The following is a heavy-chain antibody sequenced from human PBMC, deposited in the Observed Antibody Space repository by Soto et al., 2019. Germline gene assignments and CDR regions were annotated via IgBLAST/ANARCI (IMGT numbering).Heavy chain of an antibody. CDR3: AKSYSSNWYDYFDY. Sequence: PGGSLRLSCAASEFTFSTYAMSWVRQAPGKGLEWVSAISGSGGSTYYADSVKGRFTISRDTSKNTLYLQMNSLRAEDTALYYCAKSYSSNWYDYFDYRGQGTLVTVSS. CDR2: ISGSGGST. CDR1: EFTFSTYA. D-gene: IGHD6-13*01. V-gene: IGHV3-23*01. J-gene: IGHJ4*02.